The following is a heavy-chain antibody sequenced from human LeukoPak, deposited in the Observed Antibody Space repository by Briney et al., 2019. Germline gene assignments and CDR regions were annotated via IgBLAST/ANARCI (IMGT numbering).Heavy chain of an antibody. CDR1: GGSISNYY. J-gene: IGHJ4*02. Sequence: PSETLSLTCTVSGGSISNYYWNCIRQPAGKGLEWIGRIYTSGSTNYNPSLKSRVTISVDTSKNQFSLKLSSVTAADTAVYYCARTPLSRGSGSDYWGQGTLVTVSS. D-gene: IGHD3-10*01. CDR2: IYTSGST. CDR3: ARTPLSRGSGSDY. V-gene: IGHV4-4*07.